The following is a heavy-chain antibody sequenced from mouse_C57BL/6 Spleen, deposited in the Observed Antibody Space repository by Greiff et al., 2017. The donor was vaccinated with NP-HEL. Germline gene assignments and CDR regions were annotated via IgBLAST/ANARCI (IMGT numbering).Heavy chain of an antibody. CDR2: IYPRDGST. CDR3: ARSTSYYYGSSHWYFDV. V-gene: IGHV1-85*01. Sequence: QVQLKESGPELVKPGASVKLSCKASGYTFTSYDINWVKQRPGQGLEWIGWIYPRDGSTKYNEKFKGKATLTVDTSSSTAYMELHSLTSEDSAVYFCARSTSYYYGSSHWYFDVWGTGTTVTVSS. D-gene: IGHD1-1*01. J-gene: IGHJ1*03. CDR1: GYTFTSYD.